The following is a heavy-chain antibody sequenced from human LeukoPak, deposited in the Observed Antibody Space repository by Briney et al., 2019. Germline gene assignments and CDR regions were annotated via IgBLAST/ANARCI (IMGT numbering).Heavy chain of an antibody. CDR2: IYYSGSA. D-gene: IGHD6-19*01. V-gene: IGHV4-59*01. CDR1: GGSISSYY. J-gene: IGHJ5*02. CDR3: ARVPEDLYSSGWVPWFGP. Sequence: PSETLSLTCTVSGGSISSYYWSWLRQPPGKGLEWIGYIYYSGSANYNPSLKSRVTISVDTSKNQFSLKLSSVTAADTAVYYCARVPEDLYSSGWVPWFGPWGQGTLVTVSS.